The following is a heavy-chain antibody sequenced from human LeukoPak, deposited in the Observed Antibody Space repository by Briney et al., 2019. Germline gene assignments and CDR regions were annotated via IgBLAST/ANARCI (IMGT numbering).Heavy chain of an antibody. D-gene: IGHD3-10*01. J-gene: IGHJ4*02. Sequence: ASVKVSCKASGYTFTGYYMHWVRQAPGQGLEWMGWISAYNGNTKYASKFQGRVTMTTDTSTTTAYMELRSLKSDDTAVYYCSRDGHRRYYYDSGSYPSGDYWGQGTLVTVSS. V-gene: IGHV1-18*04. CDR1: GYTFTGYY. CDR2: ISAYNGNT. CDR3: SRDGHRRYYYDSGSYPSGDY.